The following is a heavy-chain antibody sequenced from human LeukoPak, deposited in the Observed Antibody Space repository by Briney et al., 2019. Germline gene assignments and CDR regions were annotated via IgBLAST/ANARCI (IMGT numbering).Heavy chain of an antibody. Sequence: PRRSLRLSCAASGFTFSSYGMHWVRQAPGKGLEWVAGISYDGSNKYYADSVKGRFTISRDNSKNTLYLQVNSLRAEDTAVYYCAKAHYYYGSGSYDLSVDYWGQGTLVTVSS. CDR3: AKAHYYYGSGSYDLSVDY. J-gene: IGHJ4*02. CDR2: ISYDGSNK. V-gene: IGHV3-30*18. D-gene: IGHD3-10*01. CDR1: GFTFSSYG.